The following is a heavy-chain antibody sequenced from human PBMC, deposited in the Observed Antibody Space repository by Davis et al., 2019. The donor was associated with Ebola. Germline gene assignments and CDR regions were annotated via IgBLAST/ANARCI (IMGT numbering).Heavy chain of an antibody. V-gene: IGHV4-34*01. CDR3: ARAMVTMVSFAFDI. CDR1: GGSFSGYY. D-gene: IGHD3-10*01. J-gene: IGHJ3*02. CDR2: INHSGST. Sequence: SETLSLTCAVYGGSFSGYYWSWIRQPPGKGLEWIGEINHSGSTNYNPSLKSRVTISVDTSKNQFSLKLSSVTAADTAVYYCARAMVTMVSFAFDIWGQGTVVTVSS.